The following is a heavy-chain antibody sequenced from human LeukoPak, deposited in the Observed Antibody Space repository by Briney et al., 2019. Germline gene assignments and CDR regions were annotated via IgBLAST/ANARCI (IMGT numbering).Heavy chain of an antibody. CDR3: ARDRGFGEPISYGMDV. CDR2: IWYDGSNK. V-gene: IGHV3-33*01. CDR1: GFTFSSYG. J-gene: IGHJ6*04. D-gene: IGHD3-10*01. Sequence: PGGSLRLSCAASGFTFSSYGMHWVRQAPGKGLEWVAVIWYDGSNKYYADSVKGRFTISRGNSKNTLYLQMNSLRAEDTAVYYCARDRGFGEPISYGMDVWGKGTTVTVSS.